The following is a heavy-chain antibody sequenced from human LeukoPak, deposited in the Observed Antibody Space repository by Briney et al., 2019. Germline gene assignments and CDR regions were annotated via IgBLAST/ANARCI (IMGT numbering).Heavy chain of an antibody. CDR3: ARDFFKYGSGSFHDY. CDR1: GFSISADFY. V-gene: IGHV4-38-2*02. CDR2: VLHSGSS. J-gene: IGHJ4*02. D-gene: IGHD3-10*01. Sequence: SETLSLTCAVSGFSISADFYWGWIRQSPGQGLEWIGSVLHSGSSHYNPSLKSRVTMAIDTSKNQVSLNLRSVTAADSAIYYCARDFFKYGSGSFHDYWGQGILVTVSS.